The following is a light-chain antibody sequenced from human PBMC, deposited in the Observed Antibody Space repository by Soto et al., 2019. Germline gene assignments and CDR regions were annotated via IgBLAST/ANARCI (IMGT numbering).Light chain of an antibody. CDR2: GAS. J-gene: IGKJ1*01. Sequence: EIVMTQAPATLSVSPGERGTLSCRASQSVSSNLAWYQQKPGQAPRLLIYGASTRATGIPARFSGSGSGTKFTLTISSLQSEDFAVYYCQQYNNWPPWTFGQGTKVEIK. V-gene: IGKV3-15*01. CDR3: QQYNNWPPWT. CDR1: QSVSSN.